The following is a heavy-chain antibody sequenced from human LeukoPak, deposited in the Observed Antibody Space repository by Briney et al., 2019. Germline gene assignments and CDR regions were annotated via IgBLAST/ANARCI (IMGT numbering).Heavy chain of an antibody. J-gene: IGHJ6*03. Sequence: GGSLRLSCAASGFAVSSNYMTWVRQAPGKGLEWVLFIYSDDDIRHADSVKGRFTMSRDNSQNMVYLQMSSLRVEGTAVYYCARAHQVWESKEYYYYYYMDVWGKGTTVTVSS. CDR2: IYSDDDI. CDR3: ARAHQVWESKEYYYYYYMDV. CDR1: GFAVSSNY. D-gene: IGHD5-18*01. V-gene: IGHV3-53*01.